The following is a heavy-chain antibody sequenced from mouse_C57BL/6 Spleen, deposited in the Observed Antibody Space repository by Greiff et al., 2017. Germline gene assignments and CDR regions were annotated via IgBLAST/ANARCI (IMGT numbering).Heavy chain of an antibody. V-gene: IGHV2-2*01. CDR3: YRMKRHDYDRERMDY. CDR1: GFPLTSYG. D-gene: IGHD2-4*01. Sequence: VQLQQSGPGLVQPSQSLSITCTVFGFPLTSYGVHWVRQSPGKGLEWLGVIWSGGSTDYNAAFISRLSISKDNSKSQVFFKMNRLQADDTAIYYCYRMKRHDYDRERMDYWGQGTSVTVSS. J-gene: IGHJ4*01. CDR2: IWSGGST.